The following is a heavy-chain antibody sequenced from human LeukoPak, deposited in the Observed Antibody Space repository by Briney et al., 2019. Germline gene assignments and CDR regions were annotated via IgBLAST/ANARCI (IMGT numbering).Heavy chain of an antibody. CDR2: ISYSGST. CDR1: GGSISSGGYY. V-gene: IGHV4-31*03. J-gene: IGHJ6*02. D-gene: IGHD5-12*01. CDR3: ARHVDIVATIPSYYYGMDV. Sequence: SETLSLTCTVSGGSISSGGYYWSWIRQHPGKGLEWSGYISYSGSTYYNPSLKSRVTISVDTSKNQFSLKLSSVTAADTAVYYCARHVDIVATIPSYYYGMDVWGQGTTVTVSS.